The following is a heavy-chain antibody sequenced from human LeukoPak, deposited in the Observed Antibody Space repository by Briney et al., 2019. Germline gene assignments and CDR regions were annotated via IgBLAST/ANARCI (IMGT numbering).Heavy chain of an antibody. CDR2: INHSGST. Sequence: SETLSLTCAVYGGSFSGYYWSWIRQPPGKGLEWIGEINHSGSTNYNPSLKSRVTISVDTSKNQFSLKLSSVTAADTAVYYCARNYYYYGMDVWGQGTTVTVSS. J-gene: IGHJ6*02. CDR1: GGSFSGYY. CDR3: ARNYYYYGMDV. V-gene: IGHV4-34*01.